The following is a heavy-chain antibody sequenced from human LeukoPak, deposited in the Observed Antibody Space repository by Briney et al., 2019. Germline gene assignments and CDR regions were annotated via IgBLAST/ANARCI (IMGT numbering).Heavy chain of an antibody. V-gene: IGHV3-30*03. CDR2: ISYDGSNK. CDR1: GFTFSSYG. D-gene: IGHD2-2*01. Sequence: GGSLRLSCAASGFTFSSYGMHWVRQAPGKGLEWVAVISYDGSNKYYADSVKGRFTISRDNSKNTLYLQMNSLRAEDTAVYYCARVDVVVPAAAPYYDYYYMDVWGKGTTVTVSS. CDR3: ARVDVVVPAAAPYYDYYYMDV. J-gene: IGHJ6*03.